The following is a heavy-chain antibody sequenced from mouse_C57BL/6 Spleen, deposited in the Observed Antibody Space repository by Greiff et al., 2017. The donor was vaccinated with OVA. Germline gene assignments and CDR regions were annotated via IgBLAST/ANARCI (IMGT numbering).Heavy chain of an antibody. CDR1: GYAFSSSW. Sequence: QVQLQQSGPELVKPGASVKISCKASGYAFSSSWMNWVKQRPGKGLEWIGRIYPGAGDTNYNGKFKGKATLTADKSSSTAYMQLSSLTSEDSAVYFCARSPFYYYGSSYPWYFDYWGQGTTLTVSS. J-gene: IGHJ2*01. CDR3: ARSPFYYYGSSYPWYFDY. D-gene: IGHD1-1*01. V-gene: IGHV1-82*01. CDR2: IYPGAGDT.